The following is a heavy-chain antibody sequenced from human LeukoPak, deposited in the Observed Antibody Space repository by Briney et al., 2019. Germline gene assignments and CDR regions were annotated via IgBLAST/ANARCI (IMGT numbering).Heavy chain of an antibody. Sequence: SETLSLTCNVSGYSISNGYFWGWIRQSPGKGLEWIGNIYRTGTTFYNPSLQSRVSISVDTSKNTFSLRLRSVTAADTAVYYCARDRTGRNTAQDDYWGQGTLVTVSS. CDR3: ARDRTGRNTAQDDY. CDR1: GYSISNGYF. V-gene: IGHV4-38-2*02. J-gene: IGHJ4*02. CDR2: IYRTGTT. D-gene: IGHD5-18*01.